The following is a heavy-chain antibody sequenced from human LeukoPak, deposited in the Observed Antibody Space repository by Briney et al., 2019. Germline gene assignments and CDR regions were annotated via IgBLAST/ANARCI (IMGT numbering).Heavy chain of an antibody. D-gene: IGHD5-24*01. CDR3: ARERRDGYYFDY. CDR2: IYSGGST. Sequence: GGSLRLSCAASGFTVSSNYMSWVRQAPGKGLEWVSVIYSGGSTYYADSVKGRFTISRDNSKNTLYLQMNSLRAEDTAVYYCARERRDGYYFDYWGQGTLVTASS. J-gene: IGHJ4*02. CDR1: GFTVSSNY. V-gene: IGHV3-66*01.